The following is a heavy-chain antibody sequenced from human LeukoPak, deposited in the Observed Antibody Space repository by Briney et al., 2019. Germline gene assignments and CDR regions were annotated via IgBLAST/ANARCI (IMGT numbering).Heavy chain of an antibody. CDR3: AKERDGFDI. V-gene: IGHV3-30*01. Sequence: PGGSLRLSCAASGFTFSSYTMHWVRQAPGQGLEWMAVTSYNGGFKYHADSVKGRFSISRDNSENTLYLQMNSLRAEDTALYYCAKERDGFDIWGQGAVVTVS. J-gene: IGHJ3*02. CDR1: GFTFSSYT. CDR2: TSYNGGFK.